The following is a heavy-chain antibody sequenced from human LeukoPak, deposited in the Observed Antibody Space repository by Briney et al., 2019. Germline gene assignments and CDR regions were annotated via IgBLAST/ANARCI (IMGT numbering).Heavy chain of an antibody. D-gene: IGHD3-22*01. CDR1: GGTFSSYA. CDR2: IIPIFGTA. Sequence: SVKVSCQASGGTFSSYAISWVRQAPGQGLEWMGGIIPIFGTANYAQKFQGRVTITADESTSTAYMELSSLRSEDTAVYYCARVGGRTYYYDSSGYYLSYFDYWGQGTLVTVSS. CDR3: ARVGGRTYYYDSSGYYLSYFDY. J-gene: IGHJ4*02. V-gene: IGHV1-69*13.